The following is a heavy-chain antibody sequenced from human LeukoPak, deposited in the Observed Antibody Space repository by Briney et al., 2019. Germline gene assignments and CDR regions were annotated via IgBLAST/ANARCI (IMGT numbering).Heavy chain of an antibody. V-gene: IGHV3-66*01. CDR1: GFTVSSNY. CDR3: ARDRQADDAFDI. J-gene: IGHJ3*02. Sequence: GGSLRLPCAASGFTVSSNYMSWVRQAPGKGLEWVSVIYSGGSTYYADSVKGRFTISRDNSKNTLYLQMNSLRAEDTAVYYCARDRQADDAFDIWGQGTMVTVSS. CDR2: IYSGGST.